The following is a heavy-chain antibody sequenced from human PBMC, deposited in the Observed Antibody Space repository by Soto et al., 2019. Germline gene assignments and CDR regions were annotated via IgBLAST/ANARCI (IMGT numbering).Heavy chain of an antibody. J-gene: IGHJ4*02. V-gene: IGHV1-69*12. CDR3: ARAEGLWSLYYFDY. CDR2: IIPIFGTA. Sequence: QVQLVQSGAEVKKPGSSVKVSCKASGGTFSSYAISWVRQAPGQGLEWMGGIIPIFGTANYAQKFQGRVRITADESTSRAYRELSSLGSGDTAGYYCARAEGLWSLYYFDYWGQGTLVTVSS. D-gene: IGHD3-3*01. CDR1: GGTFSSYA.